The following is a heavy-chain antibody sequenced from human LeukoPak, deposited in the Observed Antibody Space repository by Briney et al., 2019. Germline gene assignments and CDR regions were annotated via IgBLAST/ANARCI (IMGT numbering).Heavy chain of an antibody. V-gene: IGHV3-33*06. CDR2: IWYDGSNK. CDR1: GFTFSSYG. Sequence: PAGSLRLSCAASGFTFSSYGMHWVRQAPGKGLEWVGVIWYDGSNKYYADSVKGRFTISRDNSKNTLYLQMNSMRAEDTAVYYCAEDKALYESSGYDFQHWGQGTLVTVSS. CDR3: AEDKALYESSGYDFQH. D-gene: IGHD3-22*01. J-gene: IGHJ1*01.